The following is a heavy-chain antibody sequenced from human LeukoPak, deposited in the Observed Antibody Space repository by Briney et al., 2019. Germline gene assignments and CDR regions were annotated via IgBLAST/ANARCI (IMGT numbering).Heavy chain of an antibody. CDR2: IYYSGST. J-gene: IGHJ6*02. CDR1: GYSISSSNW. D-gene: IGHD2-2*01. Sequence: PSDTLSLTCAVSGYSISSSNWWGWIRQPPGKGLEWIGYIYYSGSTNYNPSLKSRVTISVDTSKNQFSLKLSSVTAADTAVYYCARGVVSCSSTSCYYYYYGMDVWGQGTTVTVSS. V-gene: IGHV4-28*03. CDR3: ARGVVSCSSTSCYYYYYGMDV.